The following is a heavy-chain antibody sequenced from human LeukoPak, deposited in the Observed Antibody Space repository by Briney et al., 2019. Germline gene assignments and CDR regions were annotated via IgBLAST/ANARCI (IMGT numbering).Heavy chain of an antibody. CDR2: IYNSGST. J-gene: IGHJ4*02. Sequence: SETLSLTCIVSGDSISSSSYYWGWIRQPPGTGLEWIGSIYNSGSTHYNPSLKSRVTISVDTSKNQFSLKLSSVTAADTAVYYCARHTYYGAKDFDYWGQGTLVTVSS. D-gene: IGHD4-23*01. CDR1: GDSISSSSYY. CDR3: ARHTYYGAKDFDY. V-gene: IGHV4-39*01.